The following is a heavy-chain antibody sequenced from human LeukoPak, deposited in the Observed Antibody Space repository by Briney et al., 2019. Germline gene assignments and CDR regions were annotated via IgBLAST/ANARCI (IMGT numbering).Heavy chain of an antibody. Sequence: GGSLRLSCAASGFTFSSYAMHWVRQAPGKGLEWVALISYDGSNKYYADSVKGRFTISRDNSKNTLYMQMNSLRAEDTAVYYCAKAGAVAVYLFEKWGQGTLVTVSS. CDR3: AKAGAVAVYLFEK. V-gene: IGHV3-30*04. D-gene: IGHD6-19*01. CDR1: GFTFSSYA. CDR2: ISYDGSNK. J-gene: IGHJ4*02.